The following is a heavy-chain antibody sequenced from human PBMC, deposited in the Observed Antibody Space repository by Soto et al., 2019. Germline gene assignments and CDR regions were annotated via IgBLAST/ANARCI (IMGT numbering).Heavy chain of an antibody. CDR1: GFTFSDYV. J-gene: IGHJ4*02. CDR3: ARYGYCADGVCNYYFDF. V-gene: IGHV3-33*01. Sequence: QVQLVESGGGVVQPGSSLRLSSAASGFTFSDYVIHWFRQAPGKGLEWVAVIWFDGSNEYYADSVKGRFSISRDNSKNTVYLQMNSLSVEDTALYYCARYGYCADGVCNYYFDFWGQGTLVTVSS. D-gene: IGHD2-8*01. CDR2: IWFDGSNE.